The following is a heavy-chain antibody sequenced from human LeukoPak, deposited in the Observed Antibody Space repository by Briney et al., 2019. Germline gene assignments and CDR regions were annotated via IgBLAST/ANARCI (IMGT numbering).Heavy chain of an antibody. J-gene: IGHJ4*02. Sequence: SVTVSCKASGYTFTSYYMHWVRQAPGQGLEWMGGIIPIFGTANYAQKFQGRVTITADESTSTAYMELSSLRSEDTAVYYCARRKPQYNWNYFDYWGQGTLVTVSS. CDR2: IIPIFGTA. V-gene: IGHV1-69*13. CDR1: GYTFTSYY. D-gene: IGHD1-20*01. CDR3: ARRKPQYNWNYFDY.